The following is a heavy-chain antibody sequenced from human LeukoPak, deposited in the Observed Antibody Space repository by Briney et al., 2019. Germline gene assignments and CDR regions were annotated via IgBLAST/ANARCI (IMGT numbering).Heavy chain of an antibody. CDR1: GYGFASYW. J-gene: IGHJ5*02. V-gene: IGHV5-51*01. CDR2: IYPGDSDT. Sequence: GESLKISCKGSGYGFASYWIGWVRQMPGKGLEWMGIIYPGDSDTRYSPSFQGQVTISADKSISTAYLQWSSLKASDTAMYYCARCITMVRGVTNWFDPWGQGTLVTVSS. CDR3: ARCITMVRGVTNWFDP. D-gene: IGHD3-10*01.